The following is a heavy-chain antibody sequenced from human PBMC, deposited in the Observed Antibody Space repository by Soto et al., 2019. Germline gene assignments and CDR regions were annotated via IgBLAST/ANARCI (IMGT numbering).Heavy chain of an antibody. V-gene: IGHV3-30-3*01. CDR2: ISYDGSNK. CDR1: GFTFSSYA. CDR3: VTGTTDENAFDI. D-gene: IGHD1-7*01. J-gene: IGHJ3*02. Sequence: GGSLRLSCAAFGFTFSSYAMRRVRQAPGKGLEWVAVISYDGSNKYYADSVKGRFTISRDNSKNTLYLQMNSLRAEDTAVYYCVTGTTDENAFDIWGQGTMVTVSS.